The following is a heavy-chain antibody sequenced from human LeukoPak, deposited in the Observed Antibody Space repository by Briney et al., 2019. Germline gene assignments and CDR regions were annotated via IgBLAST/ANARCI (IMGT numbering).Heavy chain of an antibody. Sequence: GDSMTLSCKASGGTFSSYTISWVRQAPGQRLEWMGRIIPILGIANYAQKFQGRVTITADKSTSTAYMELSSLRSEDTAVYYCARVMGGYGDYDYYYGMDVWGQGTTVTVSS. V-gene: IGHV1-69*02. CDR2: IIPILGIA. CDR1: GGTFSSYT. J-gene: IGHJ6*02. D-gene: IGHD4-17*01. CDR3: ARVMGGYGDYDYYYGMDV.